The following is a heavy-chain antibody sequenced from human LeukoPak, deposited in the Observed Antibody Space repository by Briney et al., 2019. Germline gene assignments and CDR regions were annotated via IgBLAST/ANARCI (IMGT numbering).Heavy chain of an antibody. D-gene: IGHD5-12*01. V-gene: IGHV3-64*01. CDR1: GFTFSSYA. Sequence: PGGSLRLSCAASGFTFSSYAMQWVRQAPGKGLEYVSAISSNGGSTYYANSVKGRFTISRDNSKNTLYLQMGSLRAEDMAVYYCARVSGYDWYFDYWGQGTLVTVSS. J-gene: IGHJ4*02. CDR3: ARVSGYDWYFDY. CDR2: ISSNGGST.